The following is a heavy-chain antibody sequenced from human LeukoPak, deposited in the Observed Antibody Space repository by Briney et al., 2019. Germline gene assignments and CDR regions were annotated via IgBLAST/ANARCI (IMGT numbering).Heavy chain of an antibody. V-gene: IGHV5-51*01. Sequence: GESLKISCKGSGYRFTSYWIAWVRQMPGKGLEWMGIIYPGDSDTRYSPSFQGQVTISADKSISTAYLQWSSLKASDTAMYYCARQFPLWYFDLWGRGTLVTVSS. J-gene: IGHJ2*01. CDR2: IYPGDSDT. CDR1: GYRFTSYW. CDR3: ARQFPLWYFDL.